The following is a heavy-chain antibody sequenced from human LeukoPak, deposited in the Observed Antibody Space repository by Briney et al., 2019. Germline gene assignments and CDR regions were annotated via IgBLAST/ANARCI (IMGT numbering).Heavy chain of an antibody. CDR2: IYSGGST. J-gene: IGHJ4*02. V-gene: IGHV3-66*01. Sequence: GGSLRLSCAASGFTVSSNYMSWVRQAPGKGLEWVSVIYSGGSTYYAGSVKGRFTISRDNSKNTLYLQMNSLRAEDTAVYYCARFKSGYCSSTSCSSFDYWGQGTLVTVSS. CDR3: ARFKSGYCSSTSCSSFDY. D-gene: IGHD2-2*03. CDR1: GFTVSSNY.